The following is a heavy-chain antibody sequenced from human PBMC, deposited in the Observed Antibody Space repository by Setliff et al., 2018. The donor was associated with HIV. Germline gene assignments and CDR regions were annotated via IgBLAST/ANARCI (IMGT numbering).Heavy chain of an antibody. V-gene: IGHV1-69*13. D-gene: IGHD3-22*01. CDR3: ARDRHHYDSSGFDAFDL. J-gene: IGHJ3*01. CDR1: GGTFSNYA. Sequence: GASVMVSCKASGGTFSNYAFSWVRQAPGQGLEWMGGIIPLFGTANYAQNFQGRVTITADASTSTAYMELSSLRSEDTAMYYCARDRHHYDSSGFDAFDLWGQGTMVTVSS. CDR2: IIPLFGTA.